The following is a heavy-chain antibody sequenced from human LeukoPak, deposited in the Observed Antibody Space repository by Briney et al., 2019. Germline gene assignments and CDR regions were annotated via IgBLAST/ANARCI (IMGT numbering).Heavy chain of an antibody. CDR2: ISSSSSYI. J-gene: IGHJ3*02. D-gene: IGHD3-9*01. Sequence: GGSLRLSCAASGFTFSSYSMNWVRQAPGKGLEWVSSISSSSSYIYYADSVKGRFTISRDNAKNSLYLQMNSLRAEDTAVYYCARGYGADWFGDSDAFDIWGQGTMVTVSS. CDR1: GFTFSSYS. CDR3: ARGYGADWFGDSDAFDI. V-gene: IGHV3-21*01.